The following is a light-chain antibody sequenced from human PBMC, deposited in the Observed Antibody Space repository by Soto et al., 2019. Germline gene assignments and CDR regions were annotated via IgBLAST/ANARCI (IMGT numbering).Light chain of an antibody. CDR3: QQYGSNPSIT. J-gene: IGKJ5*01. Sequence: IGLTQSPGTLSLSPGERATLSCRASQSVPSNYVAWYQQKPGQAPRLLIYAASSRTTGIPDRFSGSGSGTDFTLTISRLEPDDFAVYYCQQYGSNPSITFGQGTRLEIK. CDR2: AAS. V-gene: IGKV3-20*01. CDR1: QSVPSNY.